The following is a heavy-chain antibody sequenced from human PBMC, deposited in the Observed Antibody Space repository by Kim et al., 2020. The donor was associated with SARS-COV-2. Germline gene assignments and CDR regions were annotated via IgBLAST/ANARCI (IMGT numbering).Heavy chain of an antibody. CDR3: ARDRQRAGTGVDY. D-gene: IGHD6-19*01. J-gene: IGHJ4*02. V-gene: IGHV6-1*01. Sequence: YAQSVKGRITTNPTTSKNQFSLQLNSVTPEDTAVYYCARDRQRAGTGVDYWGQGTLVTVSS.